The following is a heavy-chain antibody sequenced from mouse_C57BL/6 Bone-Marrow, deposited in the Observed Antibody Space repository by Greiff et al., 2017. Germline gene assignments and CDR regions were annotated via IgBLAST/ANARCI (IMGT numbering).Heavy chain of an antibody. D-gene: IGHD2-3*01. V-gene: IGHV1-81*01. Sequence: VKLMEPGAELARPGASVKLSCKASGYTFTSYGISWVKQRTGQGLEWIGEIYPRSGNTYYNEKFKGKATLTADKSSSTAYMELRSLTSEESAVYFCARSGYYIYYYAMDYWGQGTSVTVSS. J-gene: IGHJ4*01. CDR3: ARSGYYIYYYAMDY. CDR1: GYTFTSYG. CDR2: IYPRSGNT.